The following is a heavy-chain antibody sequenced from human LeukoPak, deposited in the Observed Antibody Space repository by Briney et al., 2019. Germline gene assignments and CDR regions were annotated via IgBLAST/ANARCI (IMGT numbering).Heavy chain of an antibody. V-gene: IGHV4-39*01. CDR3: ARQATVGRTGGLFDY. J-gene: IGHJ4*02. Sequence: PGGSLRLSCAASGFTFSSYAMSWVRQPPGKGLEWIGSIYYSGSTYYNPSLKSRVTISVDTSKNQFSLKLSSVTAADTAVYYCARQATVGRTGGLFDYWGQGTLVTVSS. CDR1: GFTFSSYA. D-gene: IGHD3-10*01. CDR2: IYYSGST.